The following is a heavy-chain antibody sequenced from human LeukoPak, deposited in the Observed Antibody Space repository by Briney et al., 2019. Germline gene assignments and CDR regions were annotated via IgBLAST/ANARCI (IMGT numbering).Heavy chain of an antibody. J-gene: IGHJ4*02. D-gene: IGHD1-26*01. CDR3: ARVKRRGATSYYFDY. CDR2: MNPNSGNT. CDR1: GYTFTSYD. Sequence: ASVKVSCKASGYTFTSYDINWVRQATGQGPEWMGWMNPNSGNTGYAQKFQGRVTMTRNTSISTAYMELSSLRSEDTAVYYCARVKRRGATSYYFDYWGQGTLVTVSS. V-gene: IGHV1-8*01.